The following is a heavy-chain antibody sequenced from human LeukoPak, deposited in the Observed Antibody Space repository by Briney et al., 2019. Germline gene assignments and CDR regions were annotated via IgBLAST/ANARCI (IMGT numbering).Heavy chain of an antibody. CDR1: GFTFSSYS. J-gene: IGHJ6*02. D-gene: IGHD1-1*01. CDR2: ISNSSSYI. Sequence: GGSLRLSCAASGFTFSSYSMNWVRQAPGKGLEWVSSISNSSSYIYYADSVKGRFTISRDNAKNSLYLQMNSLRAEDTAVYYCARAMEDYYGMDVWGQGTTVTVSS. V-gene: IGHV3-21*01. CDR3: ARAMEDYYGMDV.